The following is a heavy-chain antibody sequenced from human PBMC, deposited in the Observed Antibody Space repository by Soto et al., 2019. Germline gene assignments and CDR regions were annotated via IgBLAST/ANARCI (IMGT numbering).Heavy chain of an antibody. CDR1: GGTFYTYT. Sequence: ASENVSCKASGGTFYTYTFSWVRQAPGQGLEWMGSITPIYPTTNYAEKFQGRLTVTADGSTNTAYMELNSLTSEDTAVYYCARIPRYSFPTSDDLDSWGQGTLVTVSS. V-gene: IGHV1-69*13. CDR2: ITPIYPTT. D-gene: IGHD5-18*01. J-gene: IGHJ4*02. CDR3: ARIPRYSFPTSDDLDS.